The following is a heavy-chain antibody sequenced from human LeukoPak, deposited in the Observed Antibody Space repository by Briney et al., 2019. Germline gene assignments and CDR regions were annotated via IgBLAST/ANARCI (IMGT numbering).Heavy chain of an antibody. D-gene: IGHD2-2*01. V-gene: IGHV4-59*01. Sequence: GSLRLSCAVSGFTFSSYWMHWIRQPPGKGLEWIAHISYSGGTNYNPSPKNRLIISVKTSKNQSSLKLCPITAADAAVYYYWRGVYQASVYYYYIHVWGKGPRVTIS. CDR2: ISYSGGT. CDR3: WRGVYQASVYYYYIHV. J-gene: IGHJ6*03. CDR1: GFTFSSYW.